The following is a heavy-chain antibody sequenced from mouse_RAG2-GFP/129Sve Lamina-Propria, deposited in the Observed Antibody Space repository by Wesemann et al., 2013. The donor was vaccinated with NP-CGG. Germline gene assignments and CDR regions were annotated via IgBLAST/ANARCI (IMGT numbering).Heavy chain of an antibody. Sequence: QVQLQQPGAELVKPGASVKLSCKASGYTFTSYWMQWVKQRPGQGLEWIGEIDPSDSYTNYNQKFKGKATLTVDTSSSTAYMQLSSLTSEDSAVYYCARGYDYDYAMDYWGQGTSVTVSS. CDR1: GYTFTSYW. V-gene: IGHV1-50*01. CDR3: ARGYDYDYAMDY. J-gene: IGHJ4*01. D-gene: IGHD2-4*01. CDR2: IDPSDSYT.